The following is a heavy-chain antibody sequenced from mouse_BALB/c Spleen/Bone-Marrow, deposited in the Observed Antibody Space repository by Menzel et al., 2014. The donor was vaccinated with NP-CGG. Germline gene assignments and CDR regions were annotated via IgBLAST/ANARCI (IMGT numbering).Heavy chain of an antibody. CDR3: SRLSYYGRFAY. J-gene: IGHJ3*01. CDR2: INPDSSTI. V-gene: IGHV4-1*02. Sequence: EVQLQQSGGGLVQPGGSLKLSCAASGFDFSRYWMSWVRQAPGKGLEWIGEINPDSSTINYTPSLKDKFIISRDNAKNTLYLQMSKVRSEDTALYYCSRLSYYGRFAYWGQGTLVTVSA. D-gene: IGHD1-1*01. CDR1: GFDFSRYW.